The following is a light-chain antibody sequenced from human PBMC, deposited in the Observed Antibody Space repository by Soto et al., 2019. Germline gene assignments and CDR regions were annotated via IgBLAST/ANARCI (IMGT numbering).Light chain of an antibody. CDR1: QSFSSY. CDR3: QQVNGEPRDIT. Sequence: DIQMTQSPSSLSASVGDRVTITCRASQSFSSYLNWYQQKQGKAPKLLIYAASTLQSGVASRFSDSGSGTHFTLTLSSLQPAHFATCYCQQVNGEPRDITFGGGTRVEIK. CDR2: AAS. V-gene: IGKV1-9*01. J-gene: IGKJ4*01.